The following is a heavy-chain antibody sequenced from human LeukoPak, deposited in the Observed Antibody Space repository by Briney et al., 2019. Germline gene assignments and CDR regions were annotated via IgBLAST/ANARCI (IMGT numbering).Heavy chain of an antibody. Sequence: ASVKVSCKASGYTFTNYYVHWVRQAPGQGLEWMGVINPSGGSTNYAQKFQGRVTMTRDTSTSTVYMEMTSLGSEDTTVYYCARDSTVTTFRGCVDPWGQGTLVTVSS. CDR3: ARDSTVTTFRGCVDP. CDR2: INPSGGST. D-gene: IGHD4-17*01. V-gene: IGHV1-46*01. CDR1: GYTFTNYY. J-gene: IGHJ5*02.